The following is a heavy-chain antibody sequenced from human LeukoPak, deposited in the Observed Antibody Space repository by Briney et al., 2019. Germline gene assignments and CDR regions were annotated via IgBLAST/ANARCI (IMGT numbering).Heavy chain of an antibody. Sequence: SETLSLTCAVYGGSFSGYYWSWIRQPPGKGLEWIGEINHSGSTNYNPSLKSRVTISVDTSKNQFSLKLSSVTAADTAVYYCARDRVAVAGSIENWFDPWGQGTLVTVSS. CDR2: INHSGST. CDR1: GGSFSGYY. V-gene: IGHV4-34*01. D-gene: IGHD6-19*01. CDR3: ARDRVAVAGSIENWFDP. J-gene: IGHJ5*02.